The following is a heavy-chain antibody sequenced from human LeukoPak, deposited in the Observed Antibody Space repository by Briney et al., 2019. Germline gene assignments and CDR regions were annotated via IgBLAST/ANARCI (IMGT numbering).Heavy chain of an antibody. Sequence: SXXLSLTCAVYGGSFSGYYWSWIRQAPGKGLEWIGEINHSGSTNYNPSLKSRVTISVETSKNQFSLKPSSVTAADTAVYYCANGSRSLFHYWGQGTLVTVSS. V-gene: IGHV4-34*01. D-gene: IGHD3-10*01. J-gene: IGHJ4*02. CDR2: INHSGST. CDR1: GGSFSGYY. CDR3: ANGSRSLFHY.